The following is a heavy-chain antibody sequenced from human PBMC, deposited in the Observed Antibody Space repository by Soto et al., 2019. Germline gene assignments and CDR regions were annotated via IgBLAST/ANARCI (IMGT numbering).Heavy chain of an antibody. D-gene: IGHD3-16*01. CDR1: GFSLTTRGVG. CDR3: AHIQNYYQYDWFDP. J-gene: IGHJ5*02. V-gene: IGHV2-5*02. CDR2: IYWDDDK. Sequence: QITLKESGPTLVKPTQTLTLTCTFSGFSLTTRGVGVGWIRQPPGKALECLALIYWDDDKRYSPSLQSRLSITKDTSKNPVVLTMTNVDPVDTATYYCAHIQNYYQYDWFDPWGQGTLVSVSS.